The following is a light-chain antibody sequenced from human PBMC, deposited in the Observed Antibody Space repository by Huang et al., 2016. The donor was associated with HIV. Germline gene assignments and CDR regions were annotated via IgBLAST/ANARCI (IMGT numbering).Light chain of an antibody. CDR2: DAS. Sequence: ETVLTQSPATLSLSPGERATLSCRASQSVNSYLAWYQQKPGQTPRLRIYDASTRATGIPARFSGSGSGTDFTLTISSLEPEDFAVYYCQQRKYWPPITFGQGTRLEIK. CDR3: QQRKYWPPIT. J-gene: IGKJ5*01. V-gene: IGKV3-11*01. CDR1: QSVNSY.